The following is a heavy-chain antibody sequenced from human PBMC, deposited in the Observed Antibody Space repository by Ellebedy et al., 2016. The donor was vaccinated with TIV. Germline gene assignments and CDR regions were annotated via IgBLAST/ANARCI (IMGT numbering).Heavy chain of an antibody. J-gene: IGHJ3*02. CDR3: ARDRVGGAWYPRDAFDI. CDR1: GYSFATYG. Sequence: AASVKVSCKTSGYSFATYGINWVRQAPGQGLEWMGWISANNDNTNTAQKFQGRVSMTADTSTTTVYMELRSLRSDDTAVNYCARDRVGGAWYPRDAFDIWGQGTMITVSS. D-gene: IGHD2-21*02. CDR2: ISANNDNT. V-gene: IGHV1-18*04.